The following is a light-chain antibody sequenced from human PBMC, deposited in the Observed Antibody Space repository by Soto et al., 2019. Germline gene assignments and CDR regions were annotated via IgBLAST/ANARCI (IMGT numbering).Light chain of an antibody. CDR2: DVS. Sequence: QSVLAQPRSVSGSPGQSVTISCTGTSSDVGGYNYVSWYQQHPGKAPKLMIYDVSKRPSGVPDRCSGSKSGNTASLTISGLQAEDEADYYCCSYAGSYPYVFGPGTKVTVL. V-gene: IGLV2-11*01. J-gene: IGLJ1*01. CDR3: CSYAGSYPYV. CDR1: SSDVGGYNY.